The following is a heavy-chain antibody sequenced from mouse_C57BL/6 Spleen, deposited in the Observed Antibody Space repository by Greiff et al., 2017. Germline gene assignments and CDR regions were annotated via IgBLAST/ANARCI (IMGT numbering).Heavy chain of an antibody. V-gene: IGHV1-82*01. J-gene: IGHJ3*01. CDR1: GYAFSSSW. CDR2: IYPGDGDT. Sequence: QVQLQQSGPELVKPGASVKISCKASGYAFSSSWMNWVKQRPGKGLEWIGRIYPGDGDTNYNGKFKGKATLTADKSSSTAYMQLSSLTSEDSAVYFCARSDYGSSYHWFAYWGQGTLVTVSA. D-gene: IGHD1-1*01. CDR3: ARSDYGSSYHWFAY.